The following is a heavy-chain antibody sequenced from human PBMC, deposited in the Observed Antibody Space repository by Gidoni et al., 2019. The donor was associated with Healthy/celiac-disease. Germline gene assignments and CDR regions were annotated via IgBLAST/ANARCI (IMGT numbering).Heavy chain of an antibody. Sequence: QVQLQESGPGLVQPSETLSLTCTVSGGSISRYYWSWIRQHPGKGMEWIVYIYYSGSTNYNPSLKSRVTISVDTSKNQFSLKLSSVTAADTAVYYCARDRDWVLGVWYFDLWGRGTLVTVSS. D-gene: IGHD3-9*01. CDR1: GGSISRYY. J-gene: IGHJ2*01. CDR3: ARDRDWVLGVWYFDL. V-gene: IGHV4-59*01. CDR2: IYYSGST.